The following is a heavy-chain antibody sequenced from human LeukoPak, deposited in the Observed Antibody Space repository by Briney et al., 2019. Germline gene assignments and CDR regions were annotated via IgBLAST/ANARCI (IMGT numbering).Heavy chain of an antibody. J-gene: IGHJ4*02. Sequence: SVKVSCKASGGTFSSYAISWVRQAPGQGLEWMGGIIPIFGTANYAQKFQGRVTITADESTSTAYMELSSLRSEDTAVYYCARAKIKGIQLWLGFDYWGQGTLVTVSS. CDR3: ARAKIKGIQLWLGFDY. CDR2: IIPIFGTA. V-gene: IGHV1-69*13. D-gene: IGHD5-18*01. CDR1: GGTFSSYA.